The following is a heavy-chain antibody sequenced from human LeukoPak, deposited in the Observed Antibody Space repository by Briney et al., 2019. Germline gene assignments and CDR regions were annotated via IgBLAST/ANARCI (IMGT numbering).Heavy chain of an antibody. CDR1: GFTFSSYA. CDR2: ISYDGSNK. Sequence: GGSLRLSCAASGFTFSSYAMHWVRQAPGKGLEWVAVISYDGSNKYYADSVKGRFTISRDNSKNTLYLQMNSLRAEDTAVYYCARGHQELTSHSFDYWGQGTLVTVSS. J-gene: IGHJ4*02. CDR3: ARGHQELTSHSFDY. D-gene: IGHD1-7*01. V-gene: IGHV3-30-3*01.